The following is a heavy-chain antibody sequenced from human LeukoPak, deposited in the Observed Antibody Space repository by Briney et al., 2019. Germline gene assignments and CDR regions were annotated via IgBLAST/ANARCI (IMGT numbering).Heavy chain of an antibody. CDR3: ASAGSSLHSYYYYMDV. CDR2: INPNSGGT. D-gene: IGHD6-6*01. V-gene: IGHV1-2*02. CDR1: GYTFTGYY. J-gene: IGHJ6*03. Sequence: GASVKVSSTASGYTFTGYYMHWVQQAPGQGLEWMGWINPNSGGTNYAQKFQGRVTMTRDTSISTAYMELSRLRSDDTAVYYCASAGSSLHSYYYYMDVWGKGTTVTVSS.